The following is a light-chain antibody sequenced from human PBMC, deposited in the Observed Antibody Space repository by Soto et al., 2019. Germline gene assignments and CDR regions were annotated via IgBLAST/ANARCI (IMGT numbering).Light chain of an antibody. V-gene: IGKV1-39*01. CDR2: AAS. Sequence: DIQMTQSPSSLSASVGDRVTITCRASQSISSYLNWYQQKPGKAPKLLIYAASSLQSGVPSRFSGSGSGTDFTLTISSLQPEDFATYYCQQRARFGPGTKVDIK. J-gene: IGKJ3*01. CDR1: QSISSY. CDR3: QQRAR.